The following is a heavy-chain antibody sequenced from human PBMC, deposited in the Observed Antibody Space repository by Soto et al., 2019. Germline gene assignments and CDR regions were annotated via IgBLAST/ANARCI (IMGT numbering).Heavy chain of an antibody. Sequence: TLSLTCTVSGGSISGGVHSWSWIRQPPGKGLEWIGHIFDSGSTYYSPSLKSRLTITKDTSKNQVVLTMTNMDPVDTATYYCAHRRNYYGSGTYKSWFDPWGQGTLVTVSS. CDR3: AHRRNYYGSGTYKSWFDP. CDR1: GGSISGGVHS. D-gene: IGHD3-10*01. J-gene: IGHJ5*02. CDR2: IFDSGST. V-gene: IGHV2-5*01.